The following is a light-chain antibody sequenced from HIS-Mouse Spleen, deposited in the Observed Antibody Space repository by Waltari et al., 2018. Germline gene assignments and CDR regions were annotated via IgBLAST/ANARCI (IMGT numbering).Light chain of an antibody. CDR3: YSTDSSGNHRV. Sequence: SYELTQPPSVSVSPGQTARITCSGDALPKKYAYWYQKKSGQAPVLVIYEDSKRPSGIPERFSGSSSGTMATLTISRAQVEDEADYYCYSTDSSGNHRVFGGGTKLTVL. CDR2: EDS. J-gene: IGLJ2*01. CDR1: ALPKKY. V-gene: IGLV3-10*01.